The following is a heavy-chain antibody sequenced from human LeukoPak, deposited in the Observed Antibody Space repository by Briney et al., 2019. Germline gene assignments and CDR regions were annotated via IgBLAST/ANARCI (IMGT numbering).Heavy chain of an antibody. CDR1: GFTFSSYA. V-gene: IGHV3-23*01. D-gene: IGHD6-13*01. CDR3: AKMAAAGTIPYYFDY. Sequence: GGSLRLSCAASGFTFSSYAMSWVRQAPGKGLEGVSAISGSGGSTYYADSVKGRFTISRDNSKNTLYLQMNSLRAEDTAVYYCAKMAAAGTIPYYFDYWGQGTLVTVSS. J-gene: IGHJ4*02. CDR2: ISGSGGST.